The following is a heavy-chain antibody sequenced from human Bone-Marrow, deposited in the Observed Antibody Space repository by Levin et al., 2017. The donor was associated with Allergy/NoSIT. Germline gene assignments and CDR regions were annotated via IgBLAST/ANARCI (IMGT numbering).Heavy chain of an antibody. CDR3: VRGTLYCSGGSCTNYFDT. CDR1: GDSVDSGGYS. V-gene: IGHV4-30-2*06. Sequence: MSSETLSLTCAVSGDSVDSGGYSWTWIRQSPGRGLEWLGYIYAVGSSSYNPSLKSRISISMDRSKNQFSLRLNSLTAADTAVYYCVRGTLYCSGGSCTNYFDTWGQGTLVTVSS. D-gene: IGHD2-15*01. J-gene: IGHJ5*02. CDR2: IYAVGSS.